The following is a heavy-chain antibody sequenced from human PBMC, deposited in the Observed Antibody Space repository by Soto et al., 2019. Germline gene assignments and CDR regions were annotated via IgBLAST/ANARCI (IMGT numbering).Heavy chain of an antibody. CDR3: AKDGYDSSGYLDY. Sequence: EVQLLESGGGLVQPGGSLRLSCAASGFTFSSYAMSWVRQAPGKGLEWVSAISGSGGSIYYADSVKGRFTISRDNSKNTLYLQMNSLRAEDTAVYYCAKDGYDSSGYLDYWGQGTLVTVSS. V-gene: IGHV3-23*01. J-gene: IGHJ4*02. CDR2: ISGSGGSI. CDR1: GFTFSSYA. D-gene: IGHD3-22*01.